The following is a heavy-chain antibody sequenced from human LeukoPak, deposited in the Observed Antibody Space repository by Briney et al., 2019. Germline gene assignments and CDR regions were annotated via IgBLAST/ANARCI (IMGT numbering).Heavy chain of an antibody. Sequence: GGSLRLSCAASGFTFSGSAMHWVRQASGKGLEWVGRIRSKANSYATAYAASVKGRFTISRDDSKNTAYLQMNSLKTEDTAVYYCTRLPTNTYYDYVWGSYRGDENWFDPWGQGTLVTVSS. J-gene: IGHJ5*02. CDR1: GFTFSGSA. CDR3: TRLPTNTYYDYVWGSYRGDENWFDP. CDR2: IRSKANSYAT. V-gene: IGHV3-73*01. D-gene: IGHD3-16*02.